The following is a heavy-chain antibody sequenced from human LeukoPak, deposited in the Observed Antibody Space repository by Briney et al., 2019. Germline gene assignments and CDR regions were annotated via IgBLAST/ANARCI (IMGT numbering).Heavy chain of an antibody. J-gene: IGHJ3*02. CDR3: ARSSLGDSNGYSRIRAFDI. CDR1: GGSFSGYY. CDR2: IYYSGST. V-gene: IGHV4-59*01. Sequence: SETLSLTCAVYGGSFSGYYWSWIRQPPGKGLEWIGYIYYSGSTNYNPSLKSRVTISVDTSKNQFSLKLSSVTAADTAVYYCARSSLGDSNGYSRIRAFDIWGQGTMVTVSS. D-gene: IGHD3-22*01.